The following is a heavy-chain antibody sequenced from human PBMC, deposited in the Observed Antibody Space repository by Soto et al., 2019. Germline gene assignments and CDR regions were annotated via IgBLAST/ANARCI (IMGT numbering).Heavy chain of an antibody. V-gene: IGHV3-23*01. CDR1: GFTFSSYA. J-gene: IGHJ6*02. CDR2: ISGSGGST. CDR3: AKDAALIVPAAKYYYYYGMDV. D-gene: IGHD2-2*01. Sequence: PGGSLRLSCAASGFTFSSYAMSWVRQAPGKGLEWVSAISGSGGSTYYAGSVKGRFTISRDNSKNTLYLQMNSLRAEDTAVYYCAKDAALIVPAAKYYYYYGMDVWGQGTTVTVSS.